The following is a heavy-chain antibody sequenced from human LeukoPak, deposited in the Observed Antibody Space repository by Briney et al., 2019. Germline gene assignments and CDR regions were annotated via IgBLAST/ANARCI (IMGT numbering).Heavy chain of an antibody. CDR3: AKGIVSSWYSPGV. Sequence: GASVKVSCKASGYTFTGYYMHWVRQAPGQGLEWMGWINPNSGGTNYAQKFQGWVTMTRDTSISTAYMELSRLRSDDTAVYYCAKGIVSSWYSPGVWGQGTTVTVSS. CDR2: INPNSGGT. CDR1: GYTFTGYY. J-gene: IGHJ6*02. V-gene: IGHV1-2*04. D-gene: IGHD6-13*01.